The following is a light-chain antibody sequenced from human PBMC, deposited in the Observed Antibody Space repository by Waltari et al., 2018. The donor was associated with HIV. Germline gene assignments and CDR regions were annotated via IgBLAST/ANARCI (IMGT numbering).Light chain of an antibody. CDR2: DGN. Sequence: SYVLTQPPSVSLAPGQTARITCGGSNTGIKSVQWYQQRPGQAPVLVVYDGNDRTSGITERFSSSKSGNPDTLTISRVEAGDEADYYCQVWESSSDHPGVVFGGGTKLTVL. CDR3: QVWESSSDHPGVV. V-gene: IGLV3-21*02. J-gene: IGLJ2*01. CDR1: NTGIKS.